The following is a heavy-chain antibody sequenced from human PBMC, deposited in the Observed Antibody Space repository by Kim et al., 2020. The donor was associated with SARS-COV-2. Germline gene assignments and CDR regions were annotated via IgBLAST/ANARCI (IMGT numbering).Heavy chain of an antibody. D-gene: IGHD3-10*01. V-gene: IGHV3-66*01. Sequence: GGSLRLSCAASGFTVSSNYMSWVRQAPGKGLEWVSVIYSGGSTYYADSVKGRFTISRDNSKNTLYLQMNSLRAEDTAVYYCARSRYYYGSGSYYRDYYYGMDVWGQGTTVTVSS. J-gene: IGHJ6*02. CDR1: GFTVSSNY. CDR2: IYSGGST. CDR3: ARSRYYYGSGSYYRDYYYGMDV.